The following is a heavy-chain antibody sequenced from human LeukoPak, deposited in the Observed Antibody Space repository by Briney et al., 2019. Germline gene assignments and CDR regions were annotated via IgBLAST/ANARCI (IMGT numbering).Heavy chain of an antibody. D-gene: IGHD5-18*01. Sequence: PSETLSLTCTVSGGSISAYYWSWIRQPPGKGLEWIGYIYYSGSTNYNPSPKSRVTISVDTSKNQFSLKLSSVTAADTAVYYCARESRGYSYGYPFDSWGQGTLVTVSS. CDR2: IYYSGST. CDR1: GGSISAYY. J-gene: IGHJ4*02. CDR3: ARESRGYSYGYPFDS. V-gene: IGHV4-59*01.